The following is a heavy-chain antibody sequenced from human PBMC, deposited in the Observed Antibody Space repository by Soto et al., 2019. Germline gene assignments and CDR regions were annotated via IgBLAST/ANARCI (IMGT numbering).Heavy chain of an antibody. CDR1: GGSFSGYY. D-gene: IGHD1-26*01. V-gene: IGHV4-34*01. Sequence: SENLPHTCSVYGGSFSGYYWSWSRQPPGKGLEWIGEINHSGSTNYNPSLKSRVTISVDTSKNQFSLKQSSVTAADTAVYYCASLLVVGATVPPGWVQGNPVTVSS. CDR3: ASLLVVGATVPPG. CDR2: INHSGST. J-gene: IGHJ4*02.